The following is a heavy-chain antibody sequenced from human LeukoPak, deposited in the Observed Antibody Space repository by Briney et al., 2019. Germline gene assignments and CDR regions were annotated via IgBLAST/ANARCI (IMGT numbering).Heavy chain of an antibody. D-gene: IGHD3-10*01. CDR3: ARGWYYGSGADY. J-gene: IGHJ4*02. CDR1: GFTFGDYA. CDR2: ISWNSGSI. Sequence: GGSLRLSCAASGFTFGDYAMHWVRQAPGKGLEWVSGISWNSGSIGYADSVKGRFTISRDNAKNSLYLQMNSLRAEDTALYYCARGWYYGSGADYWGQGTLVTVSS. V-gene: IGHV3-9*01.